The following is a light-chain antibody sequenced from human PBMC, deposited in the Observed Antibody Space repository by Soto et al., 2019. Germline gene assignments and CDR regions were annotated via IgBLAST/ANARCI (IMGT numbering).Light chain of an antibody. CDR3: QTWGTGSWV. CDR1: SGHSSYA. Sequence: QPVLTQSPSASASLGASVKLTCTLSSGHSSYAIAWHQQQPEKGPRYLMNLNSDGSHNKGDGIPDRFSGSSSGAERYLTISRLQSEDEADYYCQTWGTGSWVFGGGTKVTVL. V-gene: IGLV4-69*01. CDR2: LNSDGSH. J-gene: IGLJ3*02.